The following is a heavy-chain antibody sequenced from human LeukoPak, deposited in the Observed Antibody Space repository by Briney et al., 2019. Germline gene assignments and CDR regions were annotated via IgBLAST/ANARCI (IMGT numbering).Heavy chain of an antibody. CDR2: INPNSGGT. J-gene: IGHJ4*02. CDR3: ARGIAAAGHIDY. Sequence: GASVKVSCKASGYIFTGYYMHWVRQAPGQGLEWMGRINPNSGGTNYAQKFQGRVTMTRGTSISTAYMELSRLRSDDTAVYYCARGIAAAGHIDYWGQGTLVTVSS. D-gene: IGHD6-13*01. CDR1: GYIFTGYY. V-gene: IGHV1-2*06.